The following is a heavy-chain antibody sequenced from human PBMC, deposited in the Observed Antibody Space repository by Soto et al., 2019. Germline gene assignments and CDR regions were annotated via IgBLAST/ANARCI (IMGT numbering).Heavy chain of an antibody. CDR1: GFTFSNAW. CDR3: FKGAQQGI. CDR2: IRPKADGGTT. Sequence: EVQLVESGGGLVKPGGSLRLSCAASGFTFSNAWMSWVRQAPGKGLEWVGRIRPKADGGTTDFAAPVKGRFTISRDDSKNTLYLQMNSVETEDTAVYYCFKGAQQGIWGRGTLVTVSS. J-gene: IGHJ4*02. V-gene: IGHV3-15*05.